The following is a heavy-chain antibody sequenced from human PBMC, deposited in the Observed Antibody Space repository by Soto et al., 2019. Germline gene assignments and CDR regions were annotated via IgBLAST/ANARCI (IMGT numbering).Heavy chain of an antibody. J-gene: IGHJ6*02. D-gene: IGHD6-13*01. Sequence: ASVKVSCKASGYAFTGYYMHWVRQAPGQGLEWMGWINPNSGGTNYAQKFQGWVTMTRDTSISTAYMELSSLRSDDTAVYYCERDLAAAGPSKGWQNYYYGMDFWGQGTTVTVSS. CDR3: ERDLAAAGPSKGWQNYYYGMDF. CDR1: GYAFTGYY. CDR2: INPNSGGT. V-gene: IGHV1-2*04.